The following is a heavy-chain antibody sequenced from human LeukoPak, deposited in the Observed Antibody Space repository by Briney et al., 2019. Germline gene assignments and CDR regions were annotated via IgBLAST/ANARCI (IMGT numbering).Heavy chain of an antibody. J-gene: IGHJ4*02. CDR1: GGSVTSHY. CDR3: VRSVDYFDNTGPHMMFDY. CDR2: LYHTGIT. Sequence: PSETLSLTCNVSGGSVTSHYWNWIRRPPGKGLEWIGYLYHTGITKYNPSLKSRVSMPVDTSKNQFFLKVNSVTAADTAVYHCVRSVDYFDNTGPHMMFDYWGQGSLVTVSS. V-gene: IGHV4-59*02. D-gene: IGHD3-22*01.